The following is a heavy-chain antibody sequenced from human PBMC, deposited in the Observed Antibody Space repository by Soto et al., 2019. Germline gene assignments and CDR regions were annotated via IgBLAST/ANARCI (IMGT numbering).Heavy chain of an antibody. J-gene: IGHJ4*02. CDR2: ISGSADNT. D-gene: IGHD3-22*01. CDR3: AKHSRDSASRCGED. V-gene: IGHV3-23*01. CDR1: GFSFSSHA. Sequence: EVQLLESGGGLVQPGGSLRLSCAASGFSFSSHAMSWVRQAPGKGLEWVSVISGSADNTYYADSVKGRFTISRDNSKNTLYLQMNSLRVEDTAAYFCAKHSRDSASRCGEDWGQGTLVTVSS.